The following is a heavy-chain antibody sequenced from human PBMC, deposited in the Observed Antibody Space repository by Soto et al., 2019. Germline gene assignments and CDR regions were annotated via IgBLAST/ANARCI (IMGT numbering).Heavy chain of an antibody. CDR1: EFTVSGHA. CDR3: APHVSCSGGSCQYDAFAI. J-gene: IGHJ3*02. CDR2: ITADGGT. V-gene: IGHV3-23*01. D-gene: IGHD2-15*01. Sequence: EVQVLESGGGLVQPGGSLRLSCEGSEFTVSGHAMTWIRQAPGKGPEWVSTITADGGTYYADSVKGRFAMSRDTSENTRYLQMNSLGAGDTAAYYCAPHVSCSGGSCQYDAFAIRGQGTMVTVSS.